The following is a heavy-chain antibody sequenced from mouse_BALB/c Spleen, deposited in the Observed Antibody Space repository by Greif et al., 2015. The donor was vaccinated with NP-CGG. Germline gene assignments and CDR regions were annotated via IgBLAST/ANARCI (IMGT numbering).Heavy chain of an antibody. CDR1: GFTFSDYY. D-gene: IGHD2-3*01. CDR3: ARRGDDGYYIFAY. V-gene: IGHV5-12*02. Sequence: EVQLVESGGGLVQPGGSLKLSCATSGFTFSDYYMYWVRQTPEKRLEWVAYISNGGGSTYYPDTVKGRFTISRDNAKNTLYLQMSRLKSEDTAMYYCARRGDDGYYIFAYWGQGTLVTVSA. J-gene: IGHJ3*01. CDR2: ISNGGGST.